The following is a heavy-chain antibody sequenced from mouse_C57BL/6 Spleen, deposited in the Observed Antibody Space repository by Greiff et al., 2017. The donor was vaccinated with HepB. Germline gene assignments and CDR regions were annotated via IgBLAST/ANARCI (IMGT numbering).Heavy chain of an antibody. D-gene: IGHD2-5*01. Sequence: VQLVESGPGLVQPSQSLSITCTVSGFSLTSYGVHWVRQSPGKGLEWLGVIWRGGSTDYNAAFMSRLSITKDNSKSQVFFKMNSLQADDTAIYYCAKNRDSNYGGFAYWGQGTLVTVSA. CDR1: GFSLTSYG. V-gene: IGHV2-5*01. CDR2: IWRGGST. J-gene: IGHJ3*01. CDR3: AKNRDSNYGGFAY.